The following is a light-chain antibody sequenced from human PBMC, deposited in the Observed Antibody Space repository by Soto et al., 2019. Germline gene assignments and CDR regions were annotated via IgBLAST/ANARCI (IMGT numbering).Light chain of an antibody. V-gene: IGKV3-11*01. CDR2: DTS. CDR3: QQRNTGPLT. CDR1: QSVSTY. Sequence: EIVLTQSPATLSLSPGEGATLSCRASQSVSTYLAWYQQKPGQSPRLLMYDTSKRATGVPARFSGSGSGTDFTLSISSLEPEDFAVYYCQQRNTGPLTFGPGTRWIS. J-gene: IGKJ3*01.